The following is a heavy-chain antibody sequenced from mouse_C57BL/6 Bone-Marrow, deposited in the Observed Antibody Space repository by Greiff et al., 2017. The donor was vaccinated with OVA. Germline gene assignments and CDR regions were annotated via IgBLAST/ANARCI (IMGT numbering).Heavy chain of an antibody. Sequence: VQLQQSGAELVRPGASVTLSCKASGYTFTDYEMHWVKQPPVHGLEWIGAIDPETGGTAYNQKFKGKANLTADKSSSTASMKLRSLTSEDSAVYYCTRSYSNYYAVDYWDRGTSVTVTA. CDR2: IDPETGGT. CDR1: GYTFTDYE. CDR3: TRSYSNYYAVDY. V-gene: IGHV1-15*01. J-gene: IGHJ4*01. D-gene: IGHD2-5*01.